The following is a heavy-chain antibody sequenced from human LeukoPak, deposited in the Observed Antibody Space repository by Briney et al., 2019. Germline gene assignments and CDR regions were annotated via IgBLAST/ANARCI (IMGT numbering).Heavy chain of an antibody. V-gene: IGHV3-7*01. CDR2: IKQDGSEK. CDR1: GFIFSSYW. CDR3: AREDDWNYEDY. D-gene: IGHD1-7*01. Sequence: QAGGSLRLSCAASGFIFSSYWMSWVRQAPGKGLEWVANIKQDGSEKYHVNSVKGRFTISRDDAKNSLYLQMNSLRAEDTAIYYCAREDDWNYEDYWGQGTLVTVSS. J-gene: IGHJ4*02.